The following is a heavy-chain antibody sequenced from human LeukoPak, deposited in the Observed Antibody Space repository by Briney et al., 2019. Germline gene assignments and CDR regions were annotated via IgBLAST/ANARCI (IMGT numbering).Heavy chain of an antibody. CDR3: ARGDSGSHLDY. CDR2: ISNNGGST. D-gene: IGHD1-26*01. V-gene: IGHV3-64*01. J-gene: IGHJ4*02. CDR1: GFTFSSYA. Sequence: QPGGSLRLSCVASGFTFSSYAMHWVRQAPGKGLEYVSAISNNGGSTYYANSVKGRFTISRDNSKNTLSLQMGSLRAEDKAVYYCARGDSGSHLDYWGQGSRVTVSS.